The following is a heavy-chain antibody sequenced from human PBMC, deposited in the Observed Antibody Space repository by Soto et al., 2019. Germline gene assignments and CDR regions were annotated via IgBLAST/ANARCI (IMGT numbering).Heavy chain of an antibody. CDR2: IYYSGST. V-gene: IGHV4-31*03. Sequence: SETLSLTCTVSGGSISSGGYYWSWIRQHPGKGLEWIGYIYYSGSTYYNPSLKSRVTISVDTSKNQFSLKLSSVTAADTAVYYCARSLPAAAGTRYYYYGMDVWGQGTTVTVSS. CDR1: GGSISSGGYY. CDR3: ARSLPAAAGTRYYYYGMDV. D-gene: IGHD6-13*01. J-gene: IGHJ6*02.